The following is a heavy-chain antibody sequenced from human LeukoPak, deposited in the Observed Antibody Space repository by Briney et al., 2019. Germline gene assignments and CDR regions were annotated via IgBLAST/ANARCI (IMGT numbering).Heavy chain of an antibody. CDR3: ARDRNTAMVKSYYGMDV. D-gene: IGHD5-18*01. J-gene: IGHJ6*02. CDR2: ISYDGSNK. CDR1: GFTFSSYA. Sequence: PGRSLRLSCAASGFTFSSYAMHWVRQAPGKGLEWVAVISYDGSNKYYADSVKGRFTISRDNSKNTLYLQMNSLRAEDTAVYYCARDRNTAMVKSYYGMDVWGQGTTVTVSS. V-gene: IGHV3-30-3*01.